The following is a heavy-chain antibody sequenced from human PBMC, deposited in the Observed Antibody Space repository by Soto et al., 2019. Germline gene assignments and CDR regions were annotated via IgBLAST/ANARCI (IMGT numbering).Heavy chain of an antibody. V-gene: IGHV3-30-3*01. CDR3: ARGVPIYDFWSGYWPIDY. CDR1: GFTFSSYA. Sequence: QVQLVESGGGVVQPGRSLRLSCAASGFTFSSYAMHWVRQAPGKGLEWVAVISYDGSNKYYADSVKGRFTISRDNSKNTLYLQMNSLRAEDTAVYYCARGVPIYDFWSGYWPIDYWGQGTLVTVSS. D-gene: IGHD3-3*01. J-gene: IGHJ4*02. CDR2: ISYDGSNK.